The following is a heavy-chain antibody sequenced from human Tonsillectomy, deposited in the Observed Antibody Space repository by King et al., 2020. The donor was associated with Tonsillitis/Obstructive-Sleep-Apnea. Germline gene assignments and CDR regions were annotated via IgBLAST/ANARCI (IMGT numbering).Heavy chain of an antibody. CDR1: GLTLSSYA. CDR2: IISGGGT. D-gene: IGHD1-1*01. CDR3: LNTPRTTGSTGNY. V-gene: IGHV3-64D*06. Sequence: VQLVESGGGLVQPGGSLRLSCSASGLTLSSYAMHWVRQAPGKGLEYVSSIISGGGTFYTDSVKGRFTVSRDISKNTLYLQMNSLRPEDTAVYYCLNTPRTTGSTGNYWGQGTMVTVSS. J-gene: IGHJ4*02.